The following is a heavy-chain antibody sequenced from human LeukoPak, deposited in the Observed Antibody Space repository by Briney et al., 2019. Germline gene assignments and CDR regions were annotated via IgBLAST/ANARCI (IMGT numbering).Heavy chain of an antibody. CDR3: AAGGYSGHDLDY. CDR1: GFTFTSSA. Sequence: AAVKVSCKASGFTFTSSAMQWVRQARGQRLEWIGWIVVGSGNTNYAQKFQERVTITRDMSTSTAYMELSSLRSEDTAVYYCAAGGYSGHDLDYWGQGALVTVSS. J-gene: IGHJ4*02. V-gene: IGHV1-58*02. D-gene: IGHD5-12*01. CDR2: IVVGSGNT.